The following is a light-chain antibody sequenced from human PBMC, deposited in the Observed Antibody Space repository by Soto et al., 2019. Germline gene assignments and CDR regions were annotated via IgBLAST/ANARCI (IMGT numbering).Light chain of an antibody. Sequence: EIVLTQSPAILSLSPGERATLSCRASESVRSRLAWYQQKPGQPPRLLILDASNRATGIPARFSGSGSGTDFTLTISSLEPEDFAVYYCQQRTNWACTFGPGTKVDIK. J-gene: IGKJ3*01. V-gene: IGKV3-11*01. CDR3: QQRTNWACT. CDR2: DAS. CDR1: ESVRSR.